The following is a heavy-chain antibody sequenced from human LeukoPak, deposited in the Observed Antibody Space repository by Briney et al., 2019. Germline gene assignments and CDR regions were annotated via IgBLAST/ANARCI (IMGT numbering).Heavy chain of an antibody. CDR2: IYYSGST. D-gene: IGHD6-19*01. Sequence: PSETLSLTCTVSGGSISSSSYYWGWIRQPPGKGLEWIGSIYYSGSTYYNPSLKSRVTISVDTSKNQFSLKLSSVTAADTAVYYCARGGDVWLPYNWFDPWGQGTLVTVSS. CDR1: GGSISSSSYY. V-gene: IGHV4-39*01. J-gene: IGHJ5*02. CDR3: ARGGDVWLPYNWFDP.